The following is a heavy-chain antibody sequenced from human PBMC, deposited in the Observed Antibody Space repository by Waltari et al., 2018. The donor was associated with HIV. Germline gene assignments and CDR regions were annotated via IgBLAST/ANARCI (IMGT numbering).Heavy chain of an antibody. Sequence: QLQLQESGPGVVKPLETLSLTCTVSGGFFRSGDYYWGWIRQSPGMELEWIGNIQYGGNTVYCPSPQIRVSMSIHTSRGQFSLTMKDSTAAATGVYIWASRGDYRAAEYNYFGPWGQGIQVIVSS. CDR2: IQYGGNT. J-gene: IGHJ5*02. D-gene: IGHD2-15*01. CDR3: ASRGDYRAAEYNYFGP. V-gene: IGHV4-39*01. CDR1: GGFFRSGDYY.